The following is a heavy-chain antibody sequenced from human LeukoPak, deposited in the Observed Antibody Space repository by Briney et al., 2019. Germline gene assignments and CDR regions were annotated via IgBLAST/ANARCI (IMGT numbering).Heavy chain of an antibody. Sequence: ASVKVSCKASGYTFTGYYMHWVRQAPGQGLEWMGWINPNSGGTNYAQKFQGRVTMTRDTSISTAYMELSRLRSDDTAVYYCARVIGATMIGRFDIWGQGTMVTVSS. D-gene: IGHD3-22*01. CDR1: GYTFTGYY. CDR3: ARVIGATMIGRFDI. CDR2: INPNSGGT. J-gene: IGHJ3*02. V-gene: IGHV1-2*02.